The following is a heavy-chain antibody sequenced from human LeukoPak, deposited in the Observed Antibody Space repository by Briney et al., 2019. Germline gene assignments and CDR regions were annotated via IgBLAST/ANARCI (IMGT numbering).Heavy chain of an antibody. CDR3: AKASTKTSGSYYY. CDR2: ISGSGGST. V-gene: IGHV3-23*01. D-gene: IGHD1-26*01. CDR1: GFTFSSYA. Sequence: GGSLRLSCAASGFTFSSYAMSWVRQAPGRGLEWVSAISGSGGSTYYADSVKGRFTTSRDNSKNTLYLQMKSLRAEDTAVYYCAKASTKTSGSYYYWGQGTLVTVSS. J-gene: IGHJ4*02.